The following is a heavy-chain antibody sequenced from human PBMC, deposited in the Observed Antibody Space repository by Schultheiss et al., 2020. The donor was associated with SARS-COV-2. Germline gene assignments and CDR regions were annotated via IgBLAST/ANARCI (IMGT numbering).Heavy chain of an antibody. CDR2: IGTTGDP. V-gene: IGHV3-13*05. Sequence: GGSLRLSCAASGFTFSSYDMHWVRQATGKGLEWVSTIGTTGDPYYPGSVKGRFTISRENAKNSLYLQMNSLRAEDTAVYYCASEAGYSSGWFGEMRPDYWGQGTLVTVAS. CDR1: GFTFSSYD. J-gene: IGHJ4*02. D-gene: IGHD6-19*01. CDR3: ASEAGYSSGWFGEMRPDY.